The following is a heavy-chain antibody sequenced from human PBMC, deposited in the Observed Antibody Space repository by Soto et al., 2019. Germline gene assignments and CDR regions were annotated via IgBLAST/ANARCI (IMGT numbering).Heavy chain of an antibody. CDR2: TYYRSKWYN. D-gene: IGHD7-27*01. V-gene: IGHV6-1*01. CDR3: ARVPHWGSDDAFDI. Sequence: SQTLTLTCRTSCGRVSSNSAACNWIRQSPSRGLEWLGRTYYRSKWYNDYAVSVKSRITINPDTSKNQFSLQLDSVTPEDTAVYYCARVPHWGSDDAFDIWGQGTMVTVSS. J-gene: IGHJ3*02. CDR1: CGRVSSNSAA.